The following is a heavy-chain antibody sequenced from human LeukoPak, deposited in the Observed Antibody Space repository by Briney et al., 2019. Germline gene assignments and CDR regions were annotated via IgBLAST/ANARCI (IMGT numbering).Heavy chain of an antibody. CDR2: VWYDGSNK. CDR1: GFTFSSHG. CDR3: ARWGPGKVDDY. Sequence: GGSLRLSCAASGFTFSSHGMHWVRQAPGRGLEWVAVVWYDGSNKYYADSVNGRFTISRDNSKDTLYLQMDSLRAEDTAVYYRARWGPGKVDDYWGQGTLVTVSS. J-gene: IGHJ4*02. V-gene: IGHV3-33*01. D-gene: IGHD4-23*01.